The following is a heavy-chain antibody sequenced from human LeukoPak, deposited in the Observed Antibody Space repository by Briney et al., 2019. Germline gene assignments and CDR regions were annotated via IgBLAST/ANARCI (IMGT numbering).Heavy chain of an antibody. CDR2: IYTSGIT. D-gene: IGHD6-13*01. J-gene: IGHJ6*03. CDR1: GGSFSGYY. CDR3: TTATGTNYYYYMGV. V-gene: IGHV4-59*10. Sequence: PSETLSLTCAVYGGSFSGYYWSWIRQPAGKGLEWIGRIYTSGITNYNPSLKSRVTIAIDTSKNQFSLRLSSVTAADTAVYYCTTATGTNYYYYMGVWGKGTTVIVSS.